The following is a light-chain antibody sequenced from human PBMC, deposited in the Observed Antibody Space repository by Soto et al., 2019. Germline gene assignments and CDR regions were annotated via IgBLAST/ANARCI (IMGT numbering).Light chain of an antibody. CDR3: QSYDSDLSGTV. CDR1: LSNIGAGFN. CDR2: GDR. J-gene: IGLJ1*01. Sequence: QCVLTKAPSVSGAPGQRVTIPYTGSLSNIGAGFNVHWFQQVPGTAPKLLIYGDRNRPSGVPARFSASTSGTSASLAIAGLQAEDEADYYCQSYDSDLSGTVFGTGTKVTVL. V-gene: IGLV1-40*01.